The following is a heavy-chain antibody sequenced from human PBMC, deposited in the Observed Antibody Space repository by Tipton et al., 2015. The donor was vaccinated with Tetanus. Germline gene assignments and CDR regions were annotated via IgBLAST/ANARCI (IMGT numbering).Heavy chain of an antibody. CDR2: VYYTGST. Sequence: LRLSCTVSGGSISSGGYYWSWIRQHPGKGLEWIGYVYYTGSTDYNPSLKSRVTISVDTSKSQFSLRLTSVTAADTAVYYCARSKLLWFGESLSGFDSWGQGTLVTVSA. CDR3: ARSKLLWFGESLSGFDS. CDR1: GGSISSGGYY. J-gene: IGHJ4*02. D-gene: IGHD3-10*01. V-gene: IGHV4-61*08.